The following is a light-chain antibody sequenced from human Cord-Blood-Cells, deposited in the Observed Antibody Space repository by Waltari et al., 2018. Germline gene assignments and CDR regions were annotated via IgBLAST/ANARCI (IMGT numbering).Light chain of an antibody. CDR1: QGISSA. J-gene: IGKJ4*01. Sequence: AIQLTQSPSSLSASVGDRVTITCRASQGISSALAWYQQKPGKAPKHLIYDATSLERVVPSRFSGSGSGTDFTLTISSLQPEDFATYYCQQFNSYPLTFGGGTKVEIK. CDR2: DAT. V-gene: IGKV1-13*02. CDR3: QQFNSYPLT.